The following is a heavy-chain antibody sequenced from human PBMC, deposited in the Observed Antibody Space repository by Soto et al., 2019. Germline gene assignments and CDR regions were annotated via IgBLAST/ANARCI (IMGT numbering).Heavy chain of an antibody. D-gene: IGHD6-13*01. J-gene: IGHJ4*02. V-gene: IGHV3-64D*06. CDR1: GFTFSSYA. CDR3: VKEGAAGSFSY. Sequence: PGGSLRLSCSASGFTFSSYAMHWVRQAPWKGLEYVSAISSNGGSTYYADSVKGRFTISRDNSKNTLYLQMSSLRAEDTAVYYCVKEGAAGSFSYWGQGTLVTVSS. CDR2: ISSNGGST.